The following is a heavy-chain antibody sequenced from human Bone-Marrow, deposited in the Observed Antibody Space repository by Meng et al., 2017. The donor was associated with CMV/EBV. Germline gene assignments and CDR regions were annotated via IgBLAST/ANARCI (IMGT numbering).Heavy chain of an antibody. D-gene: IGHD6-13*01. CDR3: ARDGIESSSWPTNWFDP. CDR1: FPFSDYY. CDR2: ISSSGSTI. Sequence: FPFSDYYMSLIRQAPGKGLEWVSYISSSGSTIYYADSVKGRFTISRDNAKNSLYLQMNSLRAEDTAVYYCARDGIESSSWPTNWFDPWGQGTLVTVSS. V-gene: IGHV3-11*01. J-gene: IGHJ5*02.